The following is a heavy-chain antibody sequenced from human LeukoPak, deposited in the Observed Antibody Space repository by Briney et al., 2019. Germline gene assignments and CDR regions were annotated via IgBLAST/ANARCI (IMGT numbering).Heavy chain of an antibody. CDR2: ISSSSSYI. CDR3: ASIWYYDILTGQSGVNFDY. V-gene: IGHV3-21*01. D-gene: IGHD3-9*01. Sequence: GGSLRLSCAASGFTLSSYSMNWVRQAPGKGLEWVSSISSSSSYIYYADSVKGRFTISRDNAKNSLYLQMNSLRAEDTAVYYCASIWYYDILTGQSGVNFDYWGQGTLVTVSS. CDR1: GFTLSSYS. J-gene: IGHJ4*02.